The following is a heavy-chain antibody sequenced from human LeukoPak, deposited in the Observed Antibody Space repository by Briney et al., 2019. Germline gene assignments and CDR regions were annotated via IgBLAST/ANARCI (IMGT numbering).Heavy chain of an antibody. D-gene: IGHD6-13*01. J-gene: IGHJ5*02. CDR1: GGSISSYY. CDR3: ARHVGGSSWKENWFDP. V-gene: IGHV4-4*09. CDR2: IYTSGST. Sequence: SETLSLTCTVSGGSISSYYWSWIRQPPGKGLEWIGYIYTSGSTNYNPSLKSRVTISVDTSKNQFSLKLSSVTAADTAVYYCARHVGGSSWKENWFDPWGQGTLVTVSS.